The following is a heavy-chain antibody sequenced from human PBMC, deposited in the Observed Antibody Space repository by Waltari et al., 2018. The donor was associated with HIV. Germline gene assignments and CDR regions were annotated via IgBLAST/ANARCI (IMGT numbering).Heavy chain of an antibody. Sequence: EVQLVESGGGSVQPGGSLRLSCVVSGLSIRTYWMHWVRQTPGKGMVWVARINEDGNTIDHAGSVRGRFTISRDSAKNTLFLQMNSLRDEDTAMYYCVKDMFGEYDYWGQGALVTVSS. J-gene: IGHJ4*02. CDR2: INEDGNTI. CDR1: GLSIRTYW. CDR3: VKDMFGEYDY. D-gene: IGHD3-10*02. V-gene: IGHV3-74*01.